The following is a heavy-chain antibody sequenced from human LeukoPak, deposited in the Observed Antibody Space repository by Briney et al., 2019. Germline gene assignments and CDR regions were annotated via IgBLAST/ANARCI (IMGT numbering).Heavy chain of an antibody. Sequence: GGSLRLSCAASGFTFGSYWMTWVRQAPGKGLEWVAVISYDGSNKYYADSVKGRFTISRDNSKNTLYLQMNSLRAEDTAVYYCARGNPIVVVVTNDREFDYWGQGTLVTVSS. J-gene: IGHJ4*02. D-gene: IGHD2-15*01. CDR1: GFTFGSYW. CDR3: ARGNPIVVVVTNDREFDY. V-gene: IGHV3-30*03. CDR2: ISYDGSNK.